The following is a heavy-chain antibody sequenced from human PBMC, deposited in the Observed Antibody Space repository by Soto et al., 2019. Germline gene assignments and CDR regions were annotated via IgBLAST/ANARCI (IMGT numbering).Heavy chain of an antibody. V-gene: IGHV3-7*03. Sequence: EVQLVESGGGLVQPGGSLRLSCAASGFTFSSYWMSWVRQAPGKGLEWVANIKQDGSEKYYVDSVKGRFTISRDNAKNSLYLQMNSLRAEDTAVYYCARDEIAVAGAYYFDYWGQGTLVTVSS. D-gene: IGHD6-19*01. CDR3: ARDEIAVAGAYYFDY. J-gene: IGHJ4*02. CDR1: GFTFSSYW. CDR2: IKQDGSEK.